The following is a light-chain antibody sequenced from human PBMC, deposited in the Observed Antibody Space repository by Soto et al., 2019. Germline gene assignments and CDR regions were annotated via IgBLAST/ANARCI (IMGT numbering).Light chain of an antibody. CDR3: SSYTSSSTYV. V-gene: IGLV2-14*03. CDR2: DVS. Sequence: QSALTQPASVSGSPGQSITISCTGTSSDVGGYNYVSWYQQHPGKATKLMIYDVSNRPSGVSNRFSGSKSGNTASLTISGLQAEDEADYYCSSYTSSSTYVFGTGTKVNVL. CDR1: SSDVGGYNY. J-gene: IGLJ1*01.